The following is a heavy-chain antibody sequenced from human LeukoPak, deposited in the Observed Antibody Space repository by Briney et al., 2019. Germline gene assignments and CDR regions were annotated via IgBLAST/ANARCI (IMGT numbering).Heavy chain of an antibody. V-gene: IGHV5-51*01. CDR3: ARQVLARDAFDI. CDR2: IYPGDSDT. Sequence: GESLKISCKGYGYSFTSYWIGWVRQMPGKGLEWMGIIYPGDSDTRYSPSFQGQVTISADKSITTAYLQWNSLKASDTAMYYCARQVLARDAFDIWGQGTMVTVSS. J-gene: IGHJ3*02. CDR1: GYSFTSYW.